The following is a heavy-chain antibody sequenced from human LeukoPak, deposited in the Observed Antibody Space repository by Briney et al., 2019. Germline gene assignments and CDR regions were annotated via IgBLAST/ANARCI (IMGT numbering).Heavy chain of an antibody. J-gene: IGHJ4*02. V-gene: IGHV3-21*01. CDR2: ISSSSYI. CDR3: TRVGVGGY. Sequence: GGSLRLSCAASGFTFSSYSMNWVRQAPGKGLEWVSSISSSSYIYYADSVKGRFTISRDNAKNSLYLQMNSLRADDTAMYFCTRVGVGGYWGQGTLVTVSS. D-gene: IGHD3-16*01. CDR1: GFTFSSYS.